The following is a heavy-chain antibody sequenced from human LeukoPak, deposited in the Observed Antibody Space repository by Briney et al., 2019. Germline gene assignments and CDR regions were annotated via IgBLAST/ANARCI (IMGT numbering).Heavy chain of an antibody. CDR2: IYYSGST. Sequence: SETLSLTCTVSGGSISSSSYYWGWIRQPPGKGLEWIGSIYYSGSTYYNPSLKSRVTISVDTSKNQFSLKLSSVTAADTAVYYCARHVGYSSSWTDYWGQGTLVTVSS. V-gene: IGHV4-39*01. D-gene: IGHD6-13*01. J-gene: IGHJ4*02. CDR1: GGSISSSSYY. CDR3: ARHVGYSSSWTDY.